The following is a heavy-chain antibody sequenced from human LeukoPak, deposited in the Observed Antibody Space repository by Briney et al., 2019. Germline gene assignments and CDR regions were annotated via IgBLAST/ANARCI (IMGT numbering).Heavy chain of an antibody. Sequence: GGSLRLSCAASVFTFSNFAMSWVRQAPGKGLEWVSGISGSGDDTYYTDSVKGRFTISRDNSNNTMYLQMNNLRSEDTAVYYCAKDQGGAARALDYWGQGTLVTVSS. D-gene: IGHD6-6*01. CDR3: AKDQGGAARALDY. CDR1: VFTFSNFA. J-gene: IGHJ4*02. V-gene: IGHV3-23*01. CDR2: ISGSGDDT.